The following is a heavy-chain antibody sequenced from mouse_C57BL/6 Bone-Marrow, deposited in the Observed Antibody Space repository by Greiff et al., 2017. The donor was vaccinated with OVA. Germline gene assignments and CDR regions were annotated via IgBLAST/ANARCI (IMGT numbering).Heavy chain of an antibody. J-gene: IGHJ3*01. CDR3: ARGKLRRGAY. D-gene: IGHD2-4*01. V-gene: IGHV1-26*01. CDR2: INPNNGGT. CDR1: GYTFTDYY. Sequence: VQLQQSGPELVKPGASVKISCKASGYTFTDYYMNWVKQSHGKSLEWIGDINPNNGGTSYNQKFKGKATLTVDKSSSTAYMELRSLTSEDSAVDYCARGKLRRGAYWGQGTLVTVSA.